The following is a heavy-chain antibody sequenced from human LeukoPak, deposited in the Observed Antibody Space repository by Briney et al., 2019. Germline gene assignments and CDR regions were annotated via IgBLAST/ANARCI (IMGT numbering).Heavy chain of an antibody. CDR1: GFTFSSYE. CDR2: ISSSGSTI. Sequence: GGSLRLSCAASGFTFSSYEMNWVRQAPGKGLEWVSYISSSGSTIYYADSVKGRFTISRDNAKNSLYLQMNSLRAEDTAVYYCARASYYDSSGYYFDYWGQGTLVTVSS. V-gene: IGHV3-48*03. CDR3: ARASYYDSSGYYFDY. D-gene: IGHD3-22*01. J-gene: IGHJ4*02.